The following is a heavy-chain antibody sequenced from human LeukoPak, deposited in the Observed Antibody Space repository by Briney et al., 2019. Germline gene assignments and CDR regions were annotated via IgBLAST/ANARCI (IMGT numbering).Heavy chain of an antibody. D-gene: IGHD3-22*01. V-gene: IGHV1-69*05. J-gene: IGHJ3*02. Sequence: ASAKVSCKASGGTFSSYAISWVRQAPGQGLEWMGGIIPIFGTANYAQKFQGRVTITTDESTSTAYMELSSLRSEDTAVYYCARVWRLLDPQAFDIWGQGTMVTVSS. CDR1: GGTFSSYA. CDR2: IIPIFGTA. CDR3: ARVWRLLDPQAFDI.